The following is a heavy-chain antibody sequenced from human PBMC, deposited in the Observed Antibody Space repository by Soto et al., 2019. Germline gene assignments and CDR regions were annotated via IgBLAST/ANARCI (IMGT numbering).Heavy chain of an antibody. Sequence: QVQLVQSGAEVKKPGASVKVSCQASAYTFSRYDINWVRQATGQGLEWMGWMNPNSGNTGYAQKFQGRVTMTRDTSIKTAYMELSSLLSEDTAFYYCVASRAANSYFAFDNWGQGILVSVSS. CDR1: AYTFSRYD. CDR3: VASRAANSYFAFDN. V-gene: IGHV1-8*01. J-gene: IGHJ4*02. CDR2: MNPNSGNT. D-gene: IGHD5-12*01.